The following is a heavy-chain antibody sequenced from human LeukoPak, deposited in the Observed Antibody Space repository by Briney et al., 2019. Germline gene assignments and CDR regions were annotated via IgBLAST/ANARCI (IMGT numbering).Heavy chain of an antibody. CDR3: ARGQGTVTTH. V-gene: IGHV4-31*03. CDR2: IYYSGST. J-gene: IGHJ4*02. Sequence: PSETLSLTCTVSGGSISSGGYYWSWIRQHPGKGLEWIGYIYYSGSTYYNPSLKSRVTISVDTSKNQFSLKVSSVTAADTAVYYCARGQGTVTTHWGQGTLVTVSS. CDR1: GGSISSGGYY. D-gene: IGHD4-17*01.